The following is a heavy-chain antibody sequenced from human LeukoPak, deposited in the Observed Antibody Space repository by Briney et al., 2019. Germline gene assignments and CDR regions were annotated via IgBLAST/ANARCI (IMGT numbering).Heavy chain of an antibody. Sequence: GGSLRPSCTASGFTFSSHWMHWVRQAPGKGLVWVSRFKSDGSSTSFADSVKGRFTISRDNAKNTVYLQMSSLRDEDTAVYYCAKSDWFDPWGQGTLVTVSS. V-gene: IGHV3-74*01. CDR3: AKSDWFDP. CDR1: GFTFSSHW. CDR2: FKSDGSST. J-gene: IGHJ5*02.